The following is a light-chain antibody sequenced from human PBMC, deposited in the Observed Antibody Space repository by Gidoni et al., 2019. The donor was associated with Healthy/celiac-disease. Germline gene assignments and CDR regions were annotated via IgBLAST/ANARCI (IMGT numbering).Light chain of an antibody. CDR3: CSYAGSLYV. CDR1: SSDVGGYNY. Sequence: QSALTQPPSVSGSPGQSVTISCTGTSSDVGGYNYVSWYQQHPGKAPKLMIYDVSKRPSGVPDRFSGSKSGNTASLTISVLQAEDEADYYCCSYAGSLYVFGTGTKVTVL. CDR2: DVS. J-gene: IGLJ1*01. V-gene: IGLV2-11*01.